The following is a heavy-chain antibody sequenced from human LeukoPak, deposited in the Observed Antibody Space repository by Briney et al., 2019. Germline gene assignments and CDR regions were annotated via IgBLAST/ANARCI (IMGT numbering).Heavy chain of an antibody. V-gene: IGHV1-69*05. CDR3: AREAMDYDFWSGYLVDP. Sequence: SVKVSCKASGGTFSSYAISWVRQAPGQGLEWMGGIIPIFGTANYAQKFQGRVTITMDESTSTAYMELSSLRSEDTAVYYCAREAMDYDFWSGYLVDPWGQGTLVTVSS. CDR1: GGTFSSYA. J-gene: IGHJ5*02. CDR2: IIPIFGTA. D-gene: IGHD3-3*01.